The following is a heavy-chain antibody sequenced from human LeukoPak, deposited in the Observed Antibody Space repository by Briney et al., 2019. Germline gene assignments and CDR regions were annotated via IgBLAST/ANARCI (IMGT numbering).Heavy chain of an antibody. J-gene: IGHJ3*02. CDR3: TTADIVVVVAANTDAFDI. V-gene: IGHV3-15*01. D-gene: IGHD2-15*01. CDR1: GFTFSNAW. CDR2: IKSKTDGGTT. Sequence: GGSLRLTCAASGFTFSNAWMSWVRQAPGKGLEWVGRIKSKTDGGTTDYAAPVKARFTISRDDSKNTLYLQMNRLKTEDTAVYYCTTADIVVVVAANTDAFDIWGQGTMVTVSS.